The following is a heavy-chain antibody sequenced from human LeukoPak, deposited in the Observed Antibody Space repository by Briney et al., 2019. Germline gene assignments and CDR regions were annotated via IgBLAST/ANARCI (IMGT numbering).Heavy chain of an antibody. CDR3: ARVGDSSSSHYYYYYMDV. CDR2: MNLNSGNT. J-gene: IGHJ6*03. Sequence: VSVKVSCKASGYTFTSYDINWVRQATGQGLEWMGWMNLNSGNTGYAQKFQGRVTITRNTSISTAYMELSSLRSEDTAVYYCARVGDSSSSHYYYYYMDVWGKGTTVTVSS. CDR1: GYTFTSYD. D-gene: IGHD6-6*01. V-gene: IGHV1-8*01.